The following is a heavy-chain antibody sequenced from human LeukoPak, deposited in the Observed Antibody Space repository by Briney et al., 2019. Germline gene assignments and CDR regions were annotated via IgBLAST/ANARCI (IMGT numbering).Heavy chain of an antibody. J-gene: IGHJ5*02. V-gene: IGHV4-39*01. CDR3: ARHIYYDPYGGPVYTCLAP. CDR1: GGSISSSSYY. CDR2: IYYSGST. D-gene: IGHD3-22*01. Sequence: SETLSLTCTVSGGSISSSSYYWGWIRQPPGKGLEWIGSIYYSGSTYYNPSLKSRVTISVDTSKNHFSLKLSSVTAAATAVYYCARHIYYDPYGGPVYTCLAPGGKGPLATVPS.